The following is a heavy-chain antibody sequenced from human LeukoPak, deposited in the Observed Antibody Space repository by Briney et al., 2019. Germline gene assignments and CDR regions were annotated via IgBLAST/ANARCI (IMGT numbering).Heavy chain of an antibody. CDR2: ISYDGSNK. CDR1: GFTFSSYG. V-gene: IGHV3-30*18. J-gene: IGHJ4*02. D-gene: IGHD3-3*01. Sequence: GGSLRLSCAASGFTFSSYGMHWVRQAPGKGLEWVAVISYDGSNKYYADSVKGRFIISRDNSKNTLYLQMNSLRAEDTAVYYCAKDSAIFGVVYGGTFDYWGQGTLVTVSS. CDR3: AKDSAIFGVVYGGTFDY.